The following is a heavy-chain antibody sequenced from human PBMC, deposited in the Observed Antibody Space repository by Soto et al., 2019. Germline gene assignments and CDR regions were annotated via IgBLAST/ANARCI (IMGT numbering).Heavy chain of an antibody. CDR3: ARVETAYDY. CDR2: IYPGDSNT. J-gene: IGHJ4*02. Sequence: RGESLKISCKGSGYSFTSYWIGWVRQMPGKGLEWMGIIYPGDSNTRYSPSFQGQVTISADKSISTAYLQWSSLRASDTAIYYCARVETAYDYWGQGTLVTVSS. CDR1: GYSFTSYW. V-gene: IGHV5-51*01. D-gene: IGHD2-21*02.